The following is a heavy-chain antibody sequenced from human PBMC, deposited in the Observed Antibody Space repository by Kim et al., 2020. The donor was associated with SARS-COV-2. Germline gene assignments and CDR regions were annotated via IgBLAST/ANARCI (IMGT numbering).Heavy chain of an antibody. Sequence: GSLRLSCAASGFTFSSYAMHWVRQAPGKGLEWVAVISYDGSNKYYADSVKGRFTISRDNSKNTLYLQMNSLRAEDTAVYYCARVIYYDSSETPLPAMEDWYFDLWGRGTLVTVSS. CDR2: ISYDGSNK. CDR3: ARVIYYDSSETPLPAMEDWYFDL. D-gene: IGHD3-22*01. V-gene: IGHV3-30-3*01. CDR1: GFTFSSYA. J-gene: IGHJ2*01.